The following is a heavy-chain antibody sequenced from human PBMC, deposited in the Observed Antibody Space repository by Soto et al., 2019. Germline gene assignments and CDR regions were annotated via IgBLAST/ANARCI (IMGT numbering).Heavy chain of an antibody. J-gene: IGHJ4*02. CDR1: GFSFSNYG. Sequence: QVQLVESGGGVVQPGRSLRLSCAASGFSFSNYGMHWVRQAPGKGLEWVAVIYYDGTKKYYADSVKGRFIISRDNSKKTLYLQMNSLRAEDTAVYYCGRDRYTSCWGEYLDYWGQGTLVTVSS. CDR3: GRDRYTSCWGEYLDY. CDR2: IYYDGTKK. D-gene: IGHD6-19*01. V-gene: IGHV3-33*01.